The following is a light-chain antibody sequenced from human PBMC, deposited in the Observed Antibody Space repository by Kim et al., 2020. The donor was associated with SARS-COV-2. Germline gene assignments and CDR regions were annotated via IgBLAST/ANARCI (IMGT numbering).Light chain of an antibody. CDR2: KAS. CDR1: QNIVNW. Sequence: ASVGDRVTLTCRASQNIVNWLAWYQQKPGKVPNLLIYKASTLKSGVPSRFSGSGSGTQFTLTINTLQPDDFATYYCQQYYSPFLFTFGQGTKLEI. CDR3: QQYYSPFLFT. J-gene: IGKJ2*01. V-gene: IGKV1-5*03.